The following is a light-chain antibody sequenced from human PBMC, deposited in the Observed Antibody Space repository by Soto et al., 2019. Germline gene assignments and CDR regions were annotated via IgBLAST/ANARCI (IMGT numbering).Light chain of an antibody. CDR2: ENN. Sequence: QSVLTQLPSVSVAPGQKVTISCSGTNSNIGNNYVSWYQQLPGTAPKLLIYENNKRPSGIPDRFSGSKSGTSATLGITGLQTGDEADYYCGAWDSSLTTGVFGGGTKLTVL. V-gene: IGLV1-51*02. CDR1: NSNIGNNY. CDR3: GAWDSSLTTGV. J-gene: IGLJ2*01.